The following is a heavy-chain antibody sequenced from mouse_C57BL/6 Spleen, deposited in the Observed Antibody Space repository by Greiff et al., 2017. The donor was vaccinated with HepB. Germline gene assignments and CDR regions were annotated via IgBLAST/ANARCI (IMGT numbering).Heavy chain of an antibody. CDR2: INSNGGST. J-gene: IGHJ2*01. Sequence: EVMLVESGGGLVQPGGSLKLSCAASGFTFSSYGMSWVRQTPDKRLELVATINSNGGSTYYPDSVKGRFTISRDNAKNTLYLQMSSLKSEDTAMYYCARIARNINWGQGTTLIVSS. V-gene: IGHV5-6-3*01. CDR1: GFTFSSYG. CDR3: ARIARNIN.